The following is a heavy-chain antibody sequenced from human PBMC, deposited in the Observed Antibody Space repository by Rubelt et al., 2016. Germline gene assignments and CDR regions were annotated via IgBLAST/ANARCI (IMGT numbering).Heavy chain of an antibody. Sequence: GSGPGLVKPSETLSVTCSVSGGSISSYYWSWIRQPPGKGLEWIGYIYDSGSTNYNPSLKSRVTILVDTSKNQFSLKLSSVTAADTAVYYCARVDTAMFDAFDIWGQGTMVTVSS. CDR2: IYDSGST. CDR1: GGSISSYY. V-gene: IGHV4-59*01. D-gene: IGHD5-18*01. J-gene: IGHJ3*02. CDR3: ARVDTAMFDAFDI.